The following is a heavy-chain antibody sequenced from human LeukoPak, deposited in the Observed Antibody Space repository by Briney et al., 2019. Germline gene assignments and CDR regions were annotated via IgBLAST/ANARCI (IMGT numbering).Heavy chain of an antibody. V-gene: IGHV4-34*01. CDR1: GGSFSGYY. CDR2: INHSGST. Sequence: PSETLSLTCAVYGGSFSGYYWSWIRQPPGKGLEWIGEINHSGSTNYNPSLKSRVTISVDTSKNQFPLKLSSVTAADTAVYYCARVGGYSYGRYYYYYYGMDVWGQGTTVTVSS. D-gene: IGHD5-18*01. J-gene: IGHJ6*02. CDR3: ARVGGYSYGRYYYYYYGMDV.